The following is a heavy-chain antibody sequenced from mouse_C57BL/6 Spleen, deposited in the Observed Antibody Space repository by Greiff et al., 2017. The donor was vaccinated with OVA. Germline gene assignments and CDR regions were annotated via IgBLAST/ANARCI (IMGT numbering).Heavy chain of an antibody. D-gene: IGHD1-1*01. CDR1: GFNIKDYY. CDR3: ARIITTVVADFDY. V-gene: IGHV14-2*01. J-gene: IGHJ2*01. CDR2: IEPEDGET. Sequence: EVKLVESGAELVKPGASVKLSCTASGFNIKDYYMHWVKQRTEQGLEWIGRIEPEDGETKNAPKFQGKATITADTSSNTAYLQLSSLTSEDTAVYYCARIITTVVADFDYGGQGTTLTVSS.